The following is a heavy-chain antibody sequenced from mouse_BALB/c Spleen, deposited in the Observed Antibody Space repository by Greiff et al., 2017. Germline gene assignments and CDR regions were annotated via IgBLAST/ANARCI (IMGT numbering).Heavy chain of an antibody. Sequence: EVKLMESGAELVKPGASVKLSCTASGFNIKDTYMHWVKQRPEQGLEWIGRIDPANGNTKYDPKFQGKATITADTSSNTAYLQLSSLTSEDTAVYYCASHAMDYWGQGTSVTVSS. J-gene: IGHJ4*01. CDR1: GFNIKDTY. CDR3: ASHAMDY. V-gene: IGHV14-3*02. CDR2: IDPANGNT.